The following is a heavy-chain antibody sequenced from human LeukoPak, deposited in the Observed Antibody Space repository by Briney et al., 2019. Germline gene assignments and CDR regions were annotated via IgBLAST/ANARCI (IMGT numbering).Heavy chain of an antibody. CDR3: ARDPHDYGGNGNRGDY. CDR2: INPSGGST. Sequence: GASVKVSCKASGYTFTSYYMHWVRQAPGQGLEWMGIINPSGGSTSYAQKFQGRVTVTRDTSTSTVYMELSSLRSEDTAVYYCARDPHDYGGNGNRGDYWGQGTLVTVSS. CDR1: GYTFTSYY. J-gene: IGHJ4*02. D-gene: IGHD4-23*01. V-gene: IGHV1-46*01.